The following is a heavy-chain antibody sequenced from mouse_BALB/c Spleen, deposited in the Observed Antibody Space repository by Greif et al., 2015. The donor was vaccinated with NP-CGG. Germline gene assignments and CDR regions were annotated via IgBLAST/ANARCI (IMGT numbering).Heavy chain of an antibody. J-gene: IGHJ1*01. CDR1: GYTFTSYW. CDR2: INPSTGYT. V-gene: IGHV1-7*01. CDR3: ARDCDYWYFDV. Sequence: VQLQQSGAELAKPGASVKMSCKASGYTFTSYWMHWVRQRPGQGLEWIGYINPSTGYTEYNQKFKDKATLTADKSSSTAYMQLSSLTSDDSAVYYGARDCDYWYFDVWGAGTTVTVSS.